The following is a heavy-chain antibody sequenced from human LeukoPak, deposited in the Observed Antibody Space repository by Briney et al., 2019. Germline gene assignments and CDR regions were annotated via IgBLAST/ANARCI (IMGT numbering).Heavy chain of an antibody. CDR3: ARDLSHCGGDCFRGGFYY. D-gene: IGHD2-21*02. J-gene: IGHJ4*01. V-gene: IGHV1-69*05. CDR2: IIPIFGTA. CDR1: GGTFSSYA. Sequence: SVKVSCKASGGTFSSYAISWVRQAPGQGLKWMGRIIPIFGTANYAQKFQGRVTITTDESTSTAYMELSSLRSEDTAVYYCARDLSHCGGDCFRGGFYYWGQGTLVTVSS.